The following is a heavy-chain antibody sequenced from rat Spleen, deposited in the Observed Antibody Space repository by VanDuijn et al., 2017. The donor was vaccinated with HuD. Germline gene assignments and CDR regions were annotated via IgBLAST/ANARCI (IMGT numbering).Heavy chain of an antibody. CDR3: ARGGFFRF. D-gene: IGHD1-6*01. Sequence: EVQLVESGGGLVQPGRSLKLSCAASGFIFSDHYVAWVRQAPTKGLEWVATINYDGRSTFYRDSVRDRFTISRDNAKSTPYLQMDSLKSEDTATYYCARGGFFRFWGQGVMVTVSS. V-gene: IGHV5-7*01. CDR2: INYDGRST. CDR1: GFIFSDHY. J-gene: IGHJ2*01.